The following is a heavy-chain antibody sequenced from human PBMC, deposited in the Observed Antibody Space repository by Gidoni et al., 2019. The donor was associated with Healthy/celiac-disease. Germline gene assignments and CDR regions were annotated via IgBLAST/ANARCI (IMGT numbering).Heavy chain of an antibody. CDR1: GFTFADYA. CDR2: ISWNSGSI. V-gene: IGHV3-9*01. D-gene: IGHD6-13*01. Sequence: DVQLVVSVGCLVQPGRSLRLSCAASGFTFADYAMHWVRQAPGKGLEWGSGISWNSGSIGYADSVKGRFTISRDNAKNSLYLQMNSLRAEDTALYYCAKSGQQLVRSWFDPWGQGTLVTVSS. CDR3: AKSGQQLVRSWFDP. J-gene: IGHJ5*02.